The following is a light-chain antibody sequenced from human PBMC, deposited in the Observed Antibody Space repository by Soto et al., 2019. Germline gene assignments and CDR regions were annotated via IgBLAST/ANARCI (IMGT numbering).Light chain of an antibody. Sequence: EVVMTQSPATLSVSPGDRATLSCRASQSIRSNLAWYQQRPGQPPRLLIYDASTRAIGVPARFSGSESGTEFTLTISSLQSEDFAIYYCQQYDNWPPYTFGQGTQLLIK. J-gene: IGKJ2*01. CDR3: QQYDNWPPYT. CDR1: QSIRSN. V-gene: IGKV3-15*01. CDR2: DAS.